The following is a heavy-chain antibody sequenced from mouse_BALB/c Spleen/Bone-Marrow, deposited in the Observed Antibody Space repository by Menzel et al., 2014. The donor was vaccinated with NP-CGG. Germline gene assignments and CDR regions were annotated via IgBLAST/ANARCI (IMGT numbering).Heavy chain of an antibody. CDR3: TLAYFGQGDWFFDV. J-gene: IGHJ1*01. V-gene: IGHV1-5*01. CDR2: IYPGNSDT. CDR1: DYTFTSYR. D-gene: IGHD2-10*01. Sequence: VQLQQSGTVLARPGASVKMSCKASDYTFTSYRMHWLKQRPGQGLEWISAIYPGNSDTSYNQKFKGKAELTAVTSTSTAYMDLSSLTNGDSAVYYCTLAYFGQGDWFFDVWGAGTTVTVSS.